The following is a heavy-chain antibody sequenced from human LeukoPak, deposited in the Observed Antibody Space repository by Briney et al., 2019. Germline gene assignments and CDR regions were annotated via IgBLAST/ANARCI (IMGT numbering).Heavy chain of an antibody. J-gene: IGHJ4*02. Sequence: SETLSLTCAVYGGSFSGYYWSWIRQPPGKGLEWIGEINHSGSTNYNPSLKGRVTISVDTSKNQFSLKLSSVTAADTAVYYCARGGFHYDYVWGSYRGNYFDYWGQGTLVTVSS. V-gene: IGHV4-34*01. D-gene: IGHD3-16*02. CDR2: INHSGST. CDR1: GGSFSGYY. CDR3: ARGGFHYDYVWGSYRGNYFDY.